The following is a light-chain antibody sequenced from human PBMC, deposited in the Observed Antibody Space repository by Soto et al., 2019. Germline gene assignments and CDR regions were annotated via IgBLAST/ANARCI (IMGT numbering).Light chain of an antibody. CDR2: DAS. J-gene: IGKJ1*01. CDR3: QQHNSSPWT. CDR1: QSISDW. V-gene: IGKV1-5*01. Sequence: DIPMTQSPSTLSESVGDRVTTTCRASQSISDWLAWFQQKPGKAPKVLIYDASTLESGVPSRFSGSGSGTEFTLTISSLQPEDSATYYCQQHNSSPWTFGQGTKVDIK.